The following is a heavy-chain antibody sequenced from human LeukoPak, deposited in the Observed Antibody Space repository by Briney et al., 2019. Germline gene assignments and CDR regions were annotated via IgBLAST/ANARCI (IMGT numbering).Heavy chain of an antibody. D-gene: IGHD6-6*01. J-gene: IGHJ4*02. CDR1: GGSFSGYY. V-gene: IGHV4-34*01. CDR3: ARDIGSSSSDLDY. CDR2: INHSGST. Sequence: SETLSLTCAVYGGSFSGYYWSWIRQPPGKGLEWIGEINHSGSTNYNPSLKSRVTISVDTSKNQFSLKLSSVTAADTAVYYCARDIGSSSSDLDYWGQGTLVTVSS.